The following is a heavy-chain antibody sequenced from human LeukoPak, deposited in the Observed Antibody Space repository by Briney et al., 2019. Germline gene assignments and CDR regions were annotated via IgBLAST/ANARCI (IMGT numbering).Heavy chain of an antibody. D-gene: IGHD4-11*01. CDR3: ARDHYTNYYYYCMDV. Sequence: GASVKVSCTASGVTFSSYAISWVRQAPGQGLEWMGWISAYNGNTNYAQKLQGRVTMTTDTSTSTAYVELRSLRSDDTAVYYCARDHYTNYYYYCMDVWGKGTTVTVSS. CDR2: ISAYNGNT. J-gene: IGHJ6*04. V-gene: IGHV1-18*01. CDR1: GVTFSSYA.